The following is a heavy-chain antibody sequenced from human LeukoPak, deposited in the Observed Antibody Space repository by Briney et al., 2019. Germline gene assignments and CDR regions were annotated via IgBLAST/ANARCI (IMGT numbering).Heavy chain of an antibody. CDR3: ARAPNRWELLQKNWFDP. Sequence: ASVKVSCKASGYTFTSYDINWVRQATGQGLEWIGWMNPNSGNTGYAQKFQGRVTMTRNTSISTAYMELSSLRSEDTAVYYCARAPNRWELLQKNWFDPWGQGTLVTVSS. CDR1: GYTFTSYD. V-gene: IGHV1-8*01. J-gene: IGHJ5*02. CDR2: MNPNSGNT. D-gene: IGHD1-26*01.